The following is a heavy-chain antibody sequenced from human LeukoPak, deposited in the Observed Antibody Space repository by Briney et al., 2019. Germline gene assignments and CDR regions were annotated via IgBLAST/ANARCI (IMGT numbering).Heavy chain of an antibody. Sequence: GSSVKVSCTASGGTFSSYAISWVRQAPGQRLEWMGWINAGNGNTKYSQKFQGRVTITRDTSASTAYMELSSLRSEDTAVYYCARLSSGWYRLDYWGQGTLVTVSS. CDR2: INAGNGNT. J-gene: IGHJ4*02. V-gene: IGHV1-3*01. CDR3: ARLSSGWYRLDY. D-gene: IGHD6-19*01. CDR1: GGTFSSYA.